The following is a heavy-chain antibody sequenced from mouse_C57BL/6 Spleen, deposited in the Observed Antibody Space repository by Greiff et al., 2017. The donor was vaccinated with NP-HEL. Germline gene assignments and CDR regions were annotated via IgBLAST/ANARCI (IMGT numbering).Heavy chain of an antibody. CDR2: INPGSGGT. D-gene: IGHD2-4*01. CDR1: GYAFTNYL. J-gene: IGHJ4*01. Sequence: VKLMESGAELVRPGTSVKVSCKASGYAFTNYLIEWVKQRPGQGLEWIGVINPGSGGTNYNEKFKGKATLTADKSSSTAYMQLSSLTSEDSAVYFCAKGGLYAMDYWGQGTSVTVSS. CDR3: AKGGLYAMDY. V-gene: IGHV1-54*01.